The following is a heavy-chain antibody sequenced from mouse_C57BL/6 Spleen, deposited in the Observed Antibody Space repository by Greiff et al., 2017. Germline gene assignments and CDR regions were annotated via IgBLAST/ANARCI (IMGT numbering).Heavy chain of an antibody. CDR2: IDPETGGT. J-gene: IGHJ3*01. CDR3: TRGGLFAY. Sequence: QVQLKESGAELVRPGASVTLSCKASGYTFTDYEMHWVKQTPVHGLEWIGAIDPETGGTAYNQKFKGKAILTADKSSSTAYMELRSLTSEDSAVYYCTRGGLFAYWGQGTLVTVSA. CDR1: GYTFTDYE. V-gene: IGHV1-15*01. D-gene: IGHD3-1*01.